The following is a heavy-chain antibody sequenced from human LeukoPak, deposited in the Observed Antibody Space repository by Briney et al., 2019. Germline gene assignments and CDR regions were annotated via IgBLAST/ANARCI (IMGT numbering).Heavy chain of an antibody. D-gene: IGHD3-10*01. V-gene: IGHV1-69*05. J-gene: IGHJ5*02. Sequence: GASVKVSCKASGGTFSSYAISWVRQAPGQGLEWMGGIIPIFGTANYAQKFQGRVTITTDESTSTAYMELSSLRSEDTAVCYCARYYGSGNSWFDPWGQGTLVTVSS. CDR2: IIPIFGTA. CDR3: ARYYGSGNSWFDP. CDR1: GGTFSSYA.